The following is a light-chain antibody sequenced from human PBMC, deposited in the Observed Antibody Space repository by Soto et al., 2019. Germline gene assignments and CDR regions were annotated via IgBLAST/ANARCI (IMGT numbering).Light chain of an antibody. J-gene: IGKJ2*01. CDR1: QTVSRSY. CDR2: DAS. V-gene: IGKV3-20*01. Sequence: EIVLTQSPGTLSLSPGQRATLSCRASQTVSRSYLAWYQQTPGQAPRLLIYDASRRATGIPDRFSASGSGTDFSLTISRLEPEDFAVYYCQQSVESPYTFVQGTKLEIK. CDR3: QQSVESPYT.